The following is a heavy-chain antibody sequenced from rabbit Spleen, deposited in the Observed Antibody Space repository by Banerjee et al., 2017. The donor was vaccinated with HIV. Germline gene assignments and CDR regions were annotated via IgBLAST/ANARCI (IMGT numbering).Heavy chain of an antibody. J-gene: IGHJ6*01. CDR2: IDAGSSAFT. Sequence: QEQLVESGGGLVQPGGSLKLSCKASGFDFSSNHYMCWVRQAPGKGLEWIACIDAGSSAFTYFASWAKGRFTCSKTSSTTVTLQMTSLTAADTATYFCARDSASSFSSYGMDLWGPGTLVTVS. CDR1: GFDFSSNHY. D-gene: IGHD8-1*01. CDR3: ARDSASSFSSYGMDL. V-gene: IGHV1S45*01.